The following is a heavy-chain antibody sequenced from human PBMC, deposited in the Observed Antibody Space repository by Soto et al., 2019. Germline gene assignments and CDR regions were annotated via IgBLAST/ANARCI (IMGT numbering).Heavy chain of an antibody. CDR3: ARSHTRHTLAGTIPFDY. CDR2: IYYSGST. Sequence: QVQLQESGPGLVKPSETLSLTCTVSGGSISSYYWSWIRQPPGKELEWIGYIYYSGSTNYNPSLKRRVTLSVDTSKNQFSLKLSSVPAADTAVYYCARSHTRHTLAGTIPFDYWGQGTLVTVSS. CDR1: GGSISSYY. D-gene: IGHD6-19*01. J-gene: IGHJ4*02. V-gene: IGHV4-59*08.